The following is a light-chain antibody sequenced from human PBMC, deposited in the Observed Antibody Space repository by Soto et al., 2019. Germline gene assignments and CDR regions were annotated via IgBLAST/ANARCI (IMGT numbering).Light chain of an antibody. CDR1: SSDVGSYNL. Sequence: LTQPASLSGSPGQSITISCTGTSSDVGSYNLVSWYQQHPGKAPKLMIYEGSKRPSGVSNRFSGYKSGNTASLTISGIQAEDEADYYCCSYAGSSTFVYVFGTGTKVTVL. J-gene: IGLJ1*01. CDR3: CSYAGSSTFVYV. CDR2: EGS. V-gene: IGLV2-23*03.